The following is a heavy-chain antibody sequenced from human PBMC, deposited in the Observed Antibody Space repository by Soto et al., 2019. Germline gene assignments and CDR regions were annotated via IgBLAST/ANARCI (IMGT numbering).Heavy chain of an antibody. J-gene: IGHJ4*02. D-gene: IGHD3-22*01. CDR1: GDSISNSY. CDR2: IYYSGNT. CDR3: TRGYSDAGVFDY. Sequence: SEPLSLTCTVSGDSISNSYWSWIRQPPGKGLEWSGYIYYSGNTNYNPSLKSRVTISVDTSKTHFSLRLSSASAADTAVYYCTRGYSDAGVFDYWGQGTLVTV. V-gene: IGHV4-59*01.